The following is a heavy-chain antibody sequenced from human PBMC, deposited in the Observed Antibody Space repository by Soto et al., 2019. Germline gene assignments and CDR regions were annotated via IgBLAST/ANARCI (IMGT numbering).Heavy chain of an antibody. Sequence: QVQLQESGPGLVKPSQTLSLTCTVSGGSISSGGYYWSWIRQHPGKGLEWIGYIYYSGSTYYNPSLQSRVTISVDTSKNQFSLKLSSVTAADTAVYYCARDLSPYGDYVFDYWGQGTLVTGSS. V-gene: IGHV4-31*03. CDR1: GGSISSGGYY. D-gene: IGHD4-17*01. CDR2: IYYSGST. CDR3: ARDLSPYGDYVFDY. J-gene: IGHJ4*02.